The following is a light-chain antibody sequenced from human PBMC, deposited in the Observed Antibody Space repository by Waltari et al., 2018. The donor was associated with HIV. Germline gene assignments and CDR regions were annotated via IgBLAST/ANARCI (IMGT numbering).Light chain of an antibody. V-gene: IGKV3-11*01. CDR3: QQRHSWPPIT. CDR2: DVS. J-gene: IGKJ5*01. CDR1: QSVNNF. Sequence: EIVLTQSPATLSLAPGATATIYCRASQSVNNFLAWYQHKPGQAPRLLISDVSKRATGVPARFSGSGSGTDFTLTISSLEPEDFAVYYCQQRHSWPPITFGQGTRLEIK.